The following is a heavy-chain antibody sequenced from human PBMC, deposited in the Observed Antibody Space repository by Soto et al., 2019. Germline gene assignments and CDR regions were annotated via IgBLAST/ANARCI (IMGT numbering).Heavy chain of an antibody. CDR2: MSPNTGTI. CDR1: GYTFTSYD. V-gene: IGHV1-8*01. J-gene: IGHJ3*02. Sequence: ASVKVSCKASGYTFTSYDINWVRQATGQGPEWMGWMSPNTGTIVYAQKFQGRVTMTRNTSTSTAYMTSSSLRSEDTAVYYCARDRPGIKTYEAFDIWGQGTTVTVSS. CDR3: ARDRPGIKTYEAFDI. D-gene: IGHD1-20*01.